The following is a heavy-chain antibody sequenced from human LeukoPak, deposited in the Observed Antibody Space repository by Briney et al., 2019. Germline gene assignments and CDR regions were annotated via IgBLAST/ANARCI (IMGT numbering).Heavy chain of an antibody. CDR2: IYSSGST. D-gene: IGHD3-3*01. V-gene: IGHV4-61*02. CDR3: AREPSPERGGVAFDI. CDR1: GASISSGSYY. Sequence: SETLSLTCTVSGASISSGSYYWSWIRQPAGKGLEWIGRIYSSGSTNYNPSLKSRVTISVDTSKNQFFLKLRFVTAADTAVYYCAREPSPERGGVAFDIWGQGTMVTVSS. J-gene: IGHJ3*02.